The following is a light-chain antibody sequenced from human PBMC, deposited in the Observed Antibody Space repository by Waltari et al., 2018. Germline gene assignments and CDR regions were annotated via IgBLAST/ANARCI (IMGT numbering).Light chain of an antibody. CDR3: QQSYSVPYT. Sequence: SSYRASQHNGSYMNWYQHKPGTAAGLLIYAATCVLSGVSFRFDGRGSGTHFSLTIKSLQPDDSATYFCQQSYSVPYTFGQGTNLGV. V-gene: IGKV1-39*01. J-gene: IGKJ2*01. CDR1: QHNGSY. CDR2: AAT.